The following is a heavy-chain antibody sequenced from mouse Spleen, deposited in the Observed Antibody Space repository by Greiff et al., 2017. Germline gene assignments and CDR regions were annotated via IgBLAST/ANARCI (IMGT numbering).Heavy chain of an antibody. J-gene: IGHJ4*01. CDR3: ARSLYSNYNYYAMDY. CDR1: GFTFTDYY. V-gene: IGHV7-3*01. D-gene: IGHD2-5*01. CDR2: IRNKANGYTT. Sequence: EVKVEESGGGLVQPGGSLSLSCAASGFTFTDYYMSWVRQPPGKALEWLGFIRNKANGYTTEYSASVKGRFTISRDNSQSILYLQMNALRAEDSATYYCARSLYSNYNYYAMDYWGQGTSVTVSS.